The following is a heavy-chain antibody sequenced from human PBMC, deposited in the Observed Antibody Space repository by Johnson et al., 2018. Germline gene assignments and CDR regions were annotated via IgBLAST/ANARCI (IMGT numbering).Heavy chain of an antibody. D-gene: IGHD4/OR15-4a*01. Sequence: EVQLVESGGGLVQPGGSLRLSCAASGFTFSNYWMSWVRQAPGKGLEWVANITKDGSEKYYVDSVQGRFTISRDNAKNSMFLQMSSLRAEDTAVYYCARVLVPDDYHYHGMDVWGQGTTVTVSS. J-gene: IGHJ6*02. V-gene: IGHV3-7*01. CDR2: ITKDGSEK. CDR1: GFTFSNYW. CDR3: ARVLVPDDYHYHGMDV.